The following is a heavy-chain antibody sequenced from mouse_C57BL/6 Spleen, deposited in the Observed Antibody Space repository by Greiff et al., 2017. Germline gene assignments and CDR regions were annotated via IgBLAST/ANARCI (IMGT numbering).Heavy chain of an antibody. CDR1: GYAFSSSW. D-gene: IGHD2-13*01. V-gene: IGHV1-82*01. CDR3: ARSTTPDYLDY. J-gene: IGHJ2*01. CDR2: IYPGDGDT. Sequence: VQLQQSGPELVKPGASVKISCKASGYAFSSSWMNWVKQRPGKGLEWIGRIYPGDGDTNYNGKFKGKATLTADKSSSTAYMQLSSLTSEDSAVYVCARSTTPDYLDYWGQGTTLTVSS.